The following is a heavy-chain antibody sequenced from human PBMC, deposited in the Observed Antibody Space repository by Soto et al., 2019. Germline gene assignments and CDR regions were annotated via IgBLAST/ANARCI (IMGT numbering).Heavy chain of an antibody. V-gene: IGHV4-39*01. CDR2: IYYSGST. J-gene: IGHJ5*02. CDR1: GGSISSSSYY. CDR3: ARGSGIAAYNWFDP. D-gene: IGHD6-13*01. Sequence: KPSETLSLTCTVSGGSISSSSYYWGWIRQPPGKGLEWIGSIYYSGSTYYNPSLKSRVTISVDTSKNQFPLKLSSVTAADTAVYYCARGSGIAAYNWFDPWGQGTLVTVSS.